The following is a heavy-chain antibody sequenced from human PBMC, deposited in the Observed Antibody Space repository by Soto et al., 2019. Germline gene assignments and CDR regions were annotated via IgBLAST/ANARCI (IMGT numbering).Heavy chain of an antibody. V-gene: IGHV1-69*01. CDR2: IIPIFGTE. CDR3: ARAREGYCTNGVCFFNWFDP. CDR1: GGTFSSYA. D-gene: IGHD2-8*01. Sequence: QVQLVQSGAEVKKPGSSVKVSCKASGGTFSSYAISWVRQAPGQGLEWMGGIIPIFGTEDYAQKVQGRVTITADESTSTAYMELSSLRSEDTAVYYCARAREGYCTNGVCFFNWFDPWGQGTLVTVSS. J-gene: IGHJ5*02.